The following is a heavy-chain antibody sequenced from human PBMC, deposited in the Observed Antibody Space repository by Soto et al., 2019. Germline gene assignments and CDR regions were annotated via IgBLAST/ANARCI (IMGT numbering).Heavy chain of an antibody. CDR1: GGSFNRHN. D-gene: IGHD3-16*01. J-gene: IGHJ4*02. V-gene: IGHV1-69*01. CDR3: ERGWGYDSTYYYYAY. CDR2: ITPIFGTA. Sequence: QVQLVQSGAEVRKPGSSVWVSCKASGGSFNRHNISWVRQAPGQGLEWMGGITPIFGTANHAQKFQGRVTIIADESTSTVYMELSSLRSDETSIYYCERGWGYDSTYYYYAYWGQGTLVIVSS.